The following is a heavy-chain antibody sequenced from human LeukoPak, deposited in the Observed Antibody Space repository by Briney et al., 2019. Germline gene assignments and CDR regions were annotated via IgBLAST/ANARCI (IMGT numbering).Heavy chain of an antibody. CDR1: GFTFSSYA. Sequence: GGSLRLSCAASGFTFSSYAMSWVRQAPGKGLEWVSAISGSGGSTYYADSVKGRFTISRDNSKNPLYLQMNSLRAEDTAVYYCAKARLMVRGVINYYYYGMDVWGQGTTVTVSS. D-gene: IGHD3-10*01. J-gene: IGHJ6*02. CDR3: AKARLMVRGVINYYYYGMDV. CDR2: ISGSGGST. V-gene: IGHV3-23*01.